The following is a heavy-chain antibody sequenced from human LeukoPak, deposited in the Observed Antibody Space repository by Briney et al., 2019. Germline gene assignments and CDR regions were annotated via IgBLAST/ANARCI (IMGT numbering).Heavy chain of an antibody. CDR2: ISPSGDNT. V-gene: IGHV3-23*01. D-gene: IGHD2-2*02. Sequence: GGSLRLSCAASGFTFSSYGMSLVRQAPGKGLEWVSAISPSGDNTCYADAMKGRFTISRDNSRNTLYLQANTLRAADTALYYCAKTDCTSTSCYIGWFDPWGQGTLVTVSS. J-gene: IGHJ5*02. CDR3: AKTDCTSTSCYIGWFDP. CDR1: GFTFSSYG.